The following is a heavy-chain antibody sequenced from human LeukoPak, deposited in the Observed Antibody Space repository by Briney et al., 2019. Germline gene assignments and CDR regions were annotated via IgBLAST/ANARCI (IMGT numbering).Heavy chain of an antibody. CDR1: GFTFSDHW. Sequence: GGSLKLSCAASGFTFSDHWMSRVRQAPGKGLEWVANIRQGGSSIFYADSVKGRFTISRDNAKNSVFLQMDNLTPDDTAVYYCARAVDLADYWGQGTLVTVSS. CDR3: ARAVDLADY. J-gene: IGHJ4*02. CDR2: IRQGGSSI. V-gene: IGHV3-7*01.